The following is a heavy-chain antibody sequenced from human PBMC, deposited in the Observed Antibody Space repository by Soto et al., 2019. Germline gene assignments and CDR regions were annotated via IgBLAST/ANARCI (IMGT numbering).Heavy chain of an antibody. Sequence: TLSLTCVVSGNSNSTTNWWSWVRQSPGKGLEWIGEIYHSGSTNYNPSLKSRVTISVDKSKNQFSLKLSSVTAADTAVYYCARDVGYHYDGSPSGQFDFWGQGTLVTVSS. V-gene: IGHV4-4*02. CDR2: IYHSGST. CDR1: GNSNSTTNW. J-gene: IGHJ4*02. D-gene: IGHD3-22*01. CDR3: ARDVGYHYDGSPSGQFDF.